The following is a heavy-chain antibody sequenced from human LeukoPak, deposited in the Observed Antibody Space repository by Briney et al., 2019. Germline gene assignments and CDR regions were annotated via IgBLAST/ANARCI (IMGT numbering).Heavy chain of an antibody. D-gene: IGHD6-13*01. CDR1: GYTFTSYG. J-gene: IGHJ6*03. Sequence: ASVKVSCKASGYTFTSYGISWVRQAPGQGLEWMGWINPNSGGTNYAQKFQGRVTMTRDTSISTAYMELSRLRSDDTAVYYCARDGGAAAGPVPNYYYYMDVWGKGTTVTVSS. V-gene: IGHV1-2*02. CDR3: ARDGGAAAGPVPNYYYYMDV. CDR2: INPNSGGT.